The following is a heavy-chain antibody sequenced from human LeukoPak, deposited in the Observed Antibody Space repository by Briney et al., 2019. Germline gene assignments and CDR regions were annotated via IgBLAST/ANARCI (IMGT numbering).Heavy chain of an antibody. V-gene: IGHV4-59*08. CDR1: RGSISPDH. CDR3: ARLVDGANTRVDS. CDR2: IFYTGRA. D-gene: IGHD4/OR15-4a*01. J-gene: IGHJ4*02. Sequence: SETLSLTCTASRGSISPDHCAWIRQPPGKGLEWIGYIFYTGRAKYNPSLEGRATLTVDMSKNQVSLKLSSVTAADTAMYYCARLVDGANTRVDSWGQGTLVTVSS.